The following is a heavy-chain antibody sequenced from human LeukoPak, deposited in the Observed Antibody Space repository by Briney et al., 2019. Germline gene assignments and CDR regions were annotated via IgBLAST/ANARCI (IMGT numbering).Heavy chain of an antibody. J-gene: IGHJ4*02. CDR1: GGSISSGGYY. V-gene: IGHV4-31*03. D-gene: IGHD2-2*01. Sequence: SETLSLTCTVSGGSISSGGYYWSWIRQHPGKGLEWIGYIYYSGSTYYNPSLKSRVTISVDTSKNQFSPKLSSVTAADTAVYYCAREGSNQLLWRGTFDYWGQGTLVTVSS. CDR2: IYYSGST. CDR3: AREGSNQLLWRGTFDY.